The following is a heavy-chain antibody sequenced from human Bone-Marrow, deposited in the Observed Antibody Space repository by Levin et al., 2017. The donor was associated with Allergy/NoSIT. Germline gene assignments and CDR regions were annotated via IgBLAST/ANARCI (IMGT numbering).Heavy chain of an antibody. V-gene: IGHV3-30*18. CDR3: AKEMMAGTTADY. Sequence: GGSLRLSCAASGFTFSSYGMHWLRQTPGKGLEWVAVISSDGNKKYYPDSVRGRFTISRDNSKRTLDLQMNSLRGDDTAVYYCAKEMMAGTTADYWGQGTLVTVSP. J-gene: IGHJ4*02. CDR2: ISSDGNKK. CDR1: GFTFSSYG. D-gene: IGHD4-17*01.